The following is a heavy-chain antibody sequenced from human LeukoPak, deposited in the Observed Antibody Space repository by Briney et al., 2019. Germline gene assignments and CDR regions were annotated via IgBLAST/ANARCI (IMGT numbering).Heavy chain of an antibody. CDR1: GGSISSGDYY. V-gene: IGHV4-30-4*08. Sequence: SETLSLTCTVSGGSISSGDYYWGWIRQPPGKGLEWIGYIYYSGSTYYNPSLKSRVTISVDTSKNQFSLKLSPVTAADTAVYYCARRTPSWAFDIWGQGTMVTVSS. J-gene: IGHJ3*02. CDR3: ARRTPSWAFDI. CDR2: IYYSGST.